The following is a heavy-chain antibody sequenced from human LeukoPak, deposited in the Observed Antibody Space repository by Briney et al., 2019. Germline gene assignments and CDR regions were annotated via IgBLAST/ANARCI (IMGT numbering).Heavy chain of an antibody. CDR2: IYYSVST. CDR3: ASAYGSSWSWFDP. J-gene: IGHJ5*02. CDR1: GGSLSSSSYY. Sequence: SETLSLTCTVSGGSLSSSSYYWGWVRQPPGRGLEWVGNIYYSVSTYYNPSLKSRVTISVDTSKNQFSLKLTSVTAADTAVYYCASAYGSSWSWFDPWGQGTLVTVSS. V-gene: IGHV4-39*01. D-gene: IGHD6-13*01.